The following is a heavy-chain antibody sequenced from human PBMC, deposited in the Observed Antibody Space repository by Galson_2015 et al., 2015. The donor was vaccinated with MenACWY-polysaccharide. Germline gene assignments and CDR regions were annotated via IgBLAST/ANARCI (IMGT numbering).Heavy chain of an antibody. CDR1: GFTFSSNW. CDR2: INSDGSSI. Sequence: SLRLSCAASGFTFSSNWMRWVRQAPGKGLVWVSRINSDGSSITYADSVKGRFTISRDNAKNTLFLQMNSLRPEDTAVYFCTRDPIRRGGATAYYFGMDVWGQGTTVPVSS. V-gene: IGHV3-74*01. J-gene: IGHJ6*02. D-gene: IGHD1-26*01. CDR3: TRDPIRRGGATAYYFGMDV.